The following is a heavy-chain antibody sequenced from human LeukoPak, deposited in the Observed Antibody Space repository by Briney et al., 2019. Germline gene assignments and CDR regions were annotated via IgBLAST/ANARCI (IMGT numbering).Heavy chain of an antibody. CDR1: GFTFSNHA. J-gene: IGHJ6*03. CDR3: AKAGGSGSYFYYYIDV. V-gene: IGHV3-23*01. D-gene: IGHD3-10*01. CDR2: VSGTGVKT. Sequence: GGSLRRSCAASGFTFSNHAMNWVRQAPGKGLEWVSGVSGTGVKTYYADSVKGRFTISRDNSKTTLYLQINSLRADDTAVYYCAKAGGSGSYFYYYIDVWGKGTTVTVSS.